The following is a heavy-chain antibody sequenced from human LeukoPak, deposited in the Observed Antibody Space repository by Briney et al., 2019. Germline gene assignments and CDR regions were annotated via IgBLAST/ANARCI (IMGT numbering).Heavy chain of an antibody. CDR1: GYTFTSYD. Sequence: ASVTVSCKASGYTFTSYDINWVRQAAGQGLEGMGWMNPNSGDTGYAQKFQGRVTTTRNTSISTAYMELSSLRSGDTAVYYCARGGWLVLRYFDYWGQGTQATVSS. J-gene: IGHJ4*02. D-gene: IGHD3-9*01. V-gene: IGHV1-8*01. CDR3: ARGGWLVLRYFDY. CDR2: MNPNSGDT.